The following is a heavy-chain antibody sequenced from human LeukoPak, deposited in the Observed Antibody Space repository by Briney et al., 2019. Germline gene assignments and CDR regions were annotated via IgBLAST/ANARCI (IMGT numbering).Heavy chain of an antibody. D-gene: IGHD5-18*01. Sequence: GGSLRLSCAASGFTFDDYGMSWGRHVPGKGLEWVSGINWNGGRTGYADSVKGRFTISRDNAKKSLYVQMNSLRAEDTAVYYCAREEDTAMAYFDYWGQGTLVTVSS. CDR2: INWNGGRT. CDR1: GFTFDDYG. J-gene: IGHJ4*02. CDR3: AREEDTAMAYFDY. V-gene: IGHV3-20*04.